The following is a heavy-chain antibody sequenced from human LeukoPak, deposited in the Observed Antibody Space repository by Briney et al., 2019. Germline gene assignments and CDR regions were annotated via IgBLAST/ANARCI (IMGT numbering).Heavy chain of an antibody. D-gene: IGHD2-2*02. V-gene: IGHV1-69*13. Sequence: GASVKVSCKASGGTFSSYAISWVRQAPGQGLEWMGGIIPIFGTANYAQKFQGRVTITADESTSTAYMELSSLRSEDTAVYYCARDMGQLLYMGIDYWGQGTPVTVSS. CDR3: ARDMGQLLYMGIDY. J-gene: IGHJ4*02. CDR2: IIPIFGTA. CDR1: GGTFSSYA.